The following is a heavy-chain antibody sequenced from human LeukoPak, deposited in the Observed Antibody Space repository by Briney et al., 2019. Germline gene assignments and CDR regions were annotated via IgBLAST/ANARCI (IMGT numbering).Heavy chain of an antibody. V-gene: IGHV3-23*01. D-gene: IGHD4-17*01. CDR2: ISGSGGST. CDR1: GFTLSSYA. CDR3: AKDPGGDYVLGYFDY. Sequence: GGSLRLSCAASGFTLSSYAMSWVRQAPGNGLVWVSAISGSGGSTYYADSVKGRFTISRDNSKNTLYLQMNSLRAEDTAVYYCAKDPGGDYVLGYFDYWGQGTLVTVSS. J-gene: IGHJ4*02.